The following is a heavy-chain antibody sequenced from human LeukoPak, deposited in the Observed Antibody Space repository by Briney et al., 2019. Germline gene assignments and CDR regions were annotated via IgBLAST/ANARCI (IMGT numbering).Heavy chain of an antibody. CDR2: ILNDGSQK. V-gene: IGHV3-30*18. CDR3: AKVYDYGDYVGAFDI. J-gene: IGHJ3*02. CDR1: GFTFSSYG. Sequence: GGSLRLSCAASGFTFSSYGMHWVRQAPGKGPEWVAVILNDGSQKYYADSVKGRFTISRDNSKNTLYLQMNSLRAEDTAVYYCAKVYDYGDYVGAFDIWGQGTMVTVSS. D-gene: IGHD4-17*01.